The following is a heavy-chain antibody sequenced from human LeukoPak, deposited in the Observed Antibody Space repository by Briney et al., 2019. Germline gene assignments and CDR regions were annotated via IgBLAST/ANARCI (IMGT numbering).Heavy chain of an antibody. J-gene: IGHJ3*02. CDR3: VRGYQLLPDAFDI. Sequence: PSETLSLTCTVSGDSISTYSWIYIRQSPGKGLEWIGNISYSGSTKYNPSLKSRVTISLDTSKNQFSLKLSSVTAADTAVYYCVRGYQLLPDAFDIWGQGTMVTVSS. CDR1: GDSISTYS. V-gene: IGHV4-59*01. D-gene: IGHD2-2*01. CDR2: ISYSGST.